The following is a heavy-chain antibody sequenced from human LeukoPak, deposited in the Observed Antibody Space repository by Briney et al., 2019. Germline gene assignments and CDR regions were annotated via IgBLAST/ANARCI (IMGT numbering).Heavy chain of an antibody. CDR2: IYYSGST. J-gene: IGHJ4*02. CDR3: ARGRSGSH. V-gene: IGHV4-59*01. D-gene: IGHD6-19*01. Sequence: NASETLSVTCTVSGGSISSDCWSWIRQPPGKGLEWIGYIYYSGSTNYNPSLKSRVTISVDTSKNQFSLKLSSVTAADTAVYYCARGRSGSHWGQGTLVTVSS. CDR1: GGSISSDC.